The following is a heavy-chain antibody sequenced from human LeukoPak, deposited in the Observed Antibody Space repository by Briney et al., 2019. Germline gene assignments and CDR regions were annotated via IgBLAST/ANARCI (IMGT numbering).Heavy chain of an antibody. V-gene: IGHV3-23*01. D-gene: IGHD3-22*01. CDR1: GFTFSSYA. CDR2: INGGGVNT. Sequence: GGSLRLSCAASGFTFSSYAMSWVRQAPGKGLEWVSTINGGGVNTHYADSVGGRFTISRDNSKNTLFLQMNSLRAEDTAVYYCAKEGDTSVGNYFDYWGQGTLVTVSS. J-gene: IGHJ4*02. CDR3: AKEGDTSVGNYFDY.